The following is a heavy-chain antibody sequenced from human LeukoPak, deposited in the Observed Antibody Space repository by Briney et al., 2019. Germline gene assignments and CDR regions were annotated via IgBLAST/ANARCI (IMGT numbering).Heavy chain of an antibody. CDR1: GGSISSGGYS. V-gene: IGHV4-30-2*01. CDR3: ARRQYYYGSGSYDP. D-gene: IGHD3-10*01. CDR2: INHSGST. J-gene: IGHJ5*02. Sequence: SQTLSLTCAVSGGSISSGGYSWSWIRQPPGKGLEWIGEINHSGSTNYNPSLKSRVTISVDTSKNQFSLKLSSVTAADTAVYYCARRQYYYGSGSYDPWGQGTLVTVSS.